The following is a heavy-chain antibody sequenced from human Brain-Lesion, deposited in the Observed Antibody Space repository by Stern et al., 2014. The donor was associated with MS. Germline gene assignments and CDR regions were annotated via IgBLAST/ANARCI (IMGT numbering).Heavy chain of an antibody. J-gene: IGHJ5*02. CDR3: AGEEDIRYCSGGSCTGNWFDP. CDR1: GGSVSSTSYA. Sequence: QVQLVQSGPGLVKPSETLSLTCTVPGGSVSSTSYAWAWIRQPPGKGLEWIGTIYYSGNTYYSPSLKSLLTISLDTSKNHFSLQRRSVTAADTAVYYCAGEEDIRYCSGGSCTGNWFDPWGQGTLVTVSS. V-gene: IGHV4-39*02. CDR2: IYYSGNT. D-gene: IGHD2-15*01.